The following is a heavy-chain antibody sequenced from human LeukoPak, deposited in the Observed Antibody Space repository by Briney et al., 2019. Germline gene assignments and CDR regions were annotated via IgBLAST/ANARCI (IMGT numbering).Heavy chain of an antibody. D-gene: IGHD3-22*01. Sequence: SETLSLTCAVSGYSISSGYYWGWIRQPPGKGLEWIGSIYHSGSTYYNPSLKSRVTISVDTSKNQFSLKLSSVTAADTAVYYCARVRAYYYDKGWFDPWGQGTLVTVSS. CDR2: IYHSGST. J-gene: IGHJ5*02. CDR3: ARVRAYYYDKGWFDP. V-gene: IGHV4-38-2*01. CDR1: GYSISSGYY.